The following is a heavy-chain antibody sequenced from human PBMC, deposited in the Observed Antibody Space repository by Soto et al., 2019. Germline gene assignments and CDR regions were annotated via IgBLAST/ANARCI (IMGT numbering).Heavy chain of an antibody. Sequence: QVQLVESGGGVVQPGRSLRLSCAASGFTFSSNGMHWVRQAPGKGLEWVAVIWYDGSNKYYADSVKGRFTISRDNSKNTLDLQMNSLRAEDTAVYYCARDRPGGIDYWGQGTLVTVSS. CDR2: IWYDGSNK. J-gene: IGHJ4*02. CDR1: GFTFSSNG. CDR3: ARDRPGGIDY. D-gene: IGHD1-26*01. V-gene: IGHV3-33*01.